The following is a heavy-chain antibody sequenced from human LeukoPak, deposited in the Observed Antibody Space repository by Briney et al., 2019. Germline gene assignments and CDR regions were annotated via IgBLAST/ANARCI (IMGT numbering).Heavy chain of an antibody. D-gene: IGHD6-13*01. J-gene: IGHJ4*02. Sequence: PGGSVRLSCAASGFTFSNYAMSWVRQAPGKGLEWVSVISDNGFSAYYGDSVKGRFTMSRDNSKNTLYLQMNSLRAEDTAVYYCAPDLRGSNWSLDYWGQGTLVTLSS. CDR1: GFTFSNYA. CDR2: ISDNGFSA. V-gene: IGHV3-23*01. CDR3: APDLRGSNWSLDY.